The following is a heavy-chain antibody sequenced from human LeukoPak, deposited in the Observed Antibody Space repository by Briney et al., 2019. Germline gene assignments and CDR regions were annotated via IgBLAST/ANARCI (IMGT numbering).Heavy chain of an antibody. V-gene: IGHV3-7*01. CDR3: ARVIRIAAAGFDY. CDR1: GFTFSSYW. J-gene: IGHJ4*02. D-gene: IGHD6-13*01. Sequence: GGSLRLSCAASGFTFSSYWMSWVRQAPGKGLEWVANIKQDGSEKYYVDSVKGRFTISRDNAKNSLYLQMNSLRAEDTAVYYCARVIRIAAAGFDYWGQGTLVTVSS. CDR2: IKQDGSEK.